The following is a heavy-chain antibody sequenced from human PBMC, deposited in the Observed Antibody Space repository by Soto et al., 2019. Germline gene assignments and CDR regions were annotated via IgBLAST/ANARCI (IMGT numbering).Heavy chain of an antibody. D-gene: IGHD3-3*01. J-gene: IGHJ6*02. CDR2: ISGSGGST. CDR1: GFTFSSYA. CDR3: AKDVDPNYDFWSGPTGVDV. V-gene: IGHV3-23*01. Sequence: QPGGSLRLSCAASGFTFSSYAMSWVRQAPGKGLEWVSAISGSGGSTYYADSVKGRFTISRDNSKNTLYLQMNSLRAEDTAVYYCAKDVDPNYDFWSGPTGVDVWGQGTTVTVSS.